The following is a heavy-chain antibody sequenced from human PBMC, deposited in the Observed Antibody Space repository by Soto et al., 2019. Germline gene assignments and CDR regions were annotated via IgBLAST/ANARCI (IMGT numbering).Heavy chain of an antibody. V-gene: IGHV1-69*01. CDR1: GDSFSRFA. CDR3: ARLGLDLDFDH. Sequence: QVRLVQSGPEVKRPGSSVKISCKSSGDSFSRFAVSWVRQAPGQGLEWMGGIIPLTGTANYIQKFRGRVTITADDSSSTVYMEVSSLRSDDTAVYYCARLGLDLDFDHWGQGTLVTVSA. CDR2: IIPLTGTA. J-gene: IGHJ4*02. D-gene: IGHD1-1*01.